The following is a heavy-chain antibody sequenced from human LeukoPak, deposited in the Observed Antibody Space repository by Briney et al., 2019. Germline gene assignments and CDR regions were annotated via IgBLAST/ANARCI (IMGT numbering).Heavy chain of an antibody. D-gene: IGHD1-26*01. Sequence: PGGSLRLSCAASGFTFSSYAMSWVRQAPGKGLEWVSAISGSGGSTYYADSVKGRFTISRDNAKNTVYLQMNSLRTEDTAVYYCAKPSNEGAYSGSYWGDYLDYWGQGTLVTVSS. CDR2: ISGSGGST. J-gene: IGHJ4*02. CDR1: GFTFSSYA. CDR3: AKPSNEGAYSGSYWGDYLDY. V-gene: IGHV3-23*01.